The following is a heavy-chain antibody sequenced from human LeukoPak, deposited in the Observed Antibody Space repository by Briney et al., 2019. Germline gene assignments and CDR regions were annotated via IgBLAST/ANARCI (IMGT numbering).Heavy chain of an antibody. Sequence: SQTLSLTCAVSGGSISSGGYSWSWIRQPPGKGLEWIGYIYHSGSTYYNPSLKSRVTISVDRSRNQFSLKLSSVTAADTAVYYCASATSRGYSYGPPGEFDYWGQGTLVTVSS. CDR2: IYHSGST. V-gene: IGHV4-30-2*01. D-gene: IGHD5-18*01. J-gene: IGHJ4*02. CDR1: GGSISSGGYS. CDR3: ASATSRGYSYGPPGEFDY.